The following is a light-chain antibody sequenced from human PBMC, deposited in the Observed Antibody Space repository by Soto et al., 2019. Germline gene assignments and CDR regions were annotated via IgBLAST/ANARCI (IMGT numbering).Light chain of an antibody. CDR2: KAS. CDR3: QQYNSSTWT. V-gene: IGKV1-5*03. J-gene: IGKJ1*01. Sequence: DIQMTQSPSTLSASVGDRVTIICRASQSISSWLAWYQQKPGKAPKLLIYKASSLESGVPSRFSGSGSGTEFTLTISSLQPDDFATYYCQQYNSSTWTFGQGTKVEIK. CDR1: QSISSW.